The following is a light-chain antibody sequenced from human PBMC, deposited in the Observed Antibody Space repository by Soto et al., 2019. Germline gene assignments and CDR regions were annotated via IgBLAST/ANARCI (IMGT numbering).Light chain of an antibody. CDR3: GTWDSSLSADYG. CDR2: ENN. V-gene: IGLV1-51*02. CDR1: SSNIGNNY. J-gene: IGLJ1*01. Sequence: QSVLTQPPSVSAAPGQKVTISCSGSSSNIGNNYVSWYQQLPGTAPKLLIYENNKRPSGIPDRFSGSKSGTSATLGITGLQTGDEADYYCGTWDSSLSADYGFGTGTKVTVL.